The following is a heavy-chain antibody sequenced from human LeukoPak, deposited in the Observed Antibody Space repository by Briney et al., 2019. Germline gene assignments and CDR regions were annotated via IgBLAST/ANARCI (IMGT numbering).Heavy chain of an antibody. CDR1: GGSISSYY. J-gene: IGHJ4*02. CDR3: ARELSGAGFDY. D-gene: IGHD6-19*01. CDR2: IYYSGST. Sequence: PSETLSLTCTVSGGSISSYYWSWIRQPPGKGLEWIGYIYYSGSTNYNPSLKSRVTISVDTSKNQFSLKLSSVTAADTAVYYCARELSGAGFDYWGQRTLVTVSS. V-gene: IGHV4-59*01.